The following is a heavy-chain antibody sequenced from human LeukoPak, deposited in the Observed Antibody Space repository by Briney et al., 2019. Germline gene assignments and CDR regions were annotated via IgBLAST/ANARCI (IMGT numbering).Heavy chain of an antibody. J-gene: IGHJ4*02. CDR2: IYTTGST. D-gene: IGHD1-26*01. Sequence: SETLSLTCTVSGGSINSYYWGWIRQPAGKGLEWIGRIYTTGSTNYNPSLESRVTMSVDTSKNQFSLKLTSVTAADTAMYYSARAGYTISYYSLDYWGQGTLVTVSS. CDR1: GGSINSYY. V-gene: IGHV4-4*07. CDR3: ARAGYTISYYSLDY.